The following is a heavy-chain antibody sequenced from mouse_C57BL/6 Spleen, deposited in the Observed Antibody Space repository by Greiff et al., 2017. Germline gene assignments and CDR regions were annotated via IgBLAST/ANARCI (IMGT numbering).Heavy chain of an antibody. Sequence: QVQLQQPGAELVRPGSSVKLSCKASGYTFTSYWMDWVKQRPGQGLEWIGNIYPSDSETHYNQKFKDKATLTVDKSSSTAYMQLSSLTSEDSAVYYCARSDGSIYWYFDVWGTGTTVTVSS. CDR1: GYTFTSYW. V-gene: IGHV1-61*01. J-gene: IGHJ1*03. D-gene: IGHD1-1*01. CDR2: IYPSDSET. CDR3: ARSDGSIYWYFDV.